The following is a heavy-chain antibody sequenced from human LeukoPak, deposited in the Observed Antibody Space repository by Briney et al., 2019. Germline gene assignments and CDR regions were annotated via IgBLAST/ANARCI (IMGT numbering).Heavy chain of an antibody. J-gene: IGHJ6*03. Sequence: PSETLPLTCIVSGDSIISSSYYWGCIRQPPGKGREWIGCIFYSGSTYYNPSLKSLVTIYVDTSKNQCSQKLNSVTAADTAVYFCARTQETGYSSGRYDSYYYYSMDVWGKGTTVTISS. CDR3: ARTQETGYSSGRYDSYYYYSMDV. CDR1: GDSIISSSYY. CDR2: IFYSGST. D-gene: IGHD6-19*01. V-gene: IGHV4-39*07.